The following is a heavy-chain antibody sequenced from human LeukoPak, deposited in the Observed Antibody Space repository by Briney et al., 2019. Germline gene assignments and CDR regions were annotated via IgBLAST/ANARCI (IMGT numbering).Heavy chain of an antibody. CDR3: AREGRYYFDY. Sequence: QSGGSLRLSCAASGFTFSSYEMIWVRQAPGKGLEWISYISSSGNTIYYADSVKGRFTISRDNAENSLYLQMNSLRAEDTAVYYCAREGRYYFDYWGQGSLVTVS. V-gene: IGHV3-48*03. J-gene: IGHJ4*02. CDR2: ISSSGNTI. CDR1: GFTFSSYE.